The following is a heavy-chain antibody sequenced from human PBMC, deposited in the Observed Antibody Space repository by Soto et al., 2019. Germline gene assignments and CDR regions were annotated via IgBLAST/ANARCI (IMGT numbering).Heavy chain of an antibody. CDR3: AKDKSTGEYSYYRYMDV. CDR2: ISWNSGQL. J-gene: IGHJ6*03. CDR1: GFNFENYA. Sequence: EVLLVESGGGLVQPDRPLRLSCEASGFNFENYAMHWVRQAPGKGLEWVPAISWNSGQLDYAGSVRGRFTISRDNGKNSLYLEMNSLRPDDTALYFCAKDKSTGEYSYYRYMDVWGRGTTVIVSS. D-gene: IGHD4-17*01. V-gene: IGHV3-9*01.